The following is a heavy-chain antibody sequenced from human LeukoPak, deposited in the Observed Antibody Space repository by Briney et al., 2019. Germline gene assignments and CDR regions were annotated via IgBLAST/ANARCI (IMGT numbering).Heavy chain of an antibody. V-gene: IGHV5-51*01. CDR3: ARIPGGWLKSYFDY. D-gene: IGHD5-24*01. CDR1: GYSFTSYW. CDR2: IYPGDSDT. J-gene: IGHJ4*02. Sequence: GESLKTSCKGSGYSFTSYWIGWVRQLPGKGLGGMGIIYPGDSDTRYSPSFQGQVTIPADKSISTAYLQWSSLKASDTAMYYCARIPGGWLKSYFDYWGQGTLVTVSS.